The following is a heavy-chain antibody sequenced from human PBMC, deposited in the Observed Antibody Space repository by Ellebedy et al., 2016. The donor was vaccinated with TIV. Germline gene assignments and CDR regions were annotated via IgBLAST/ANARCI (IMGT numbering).Heavy chain of an antibody. V-gene: IGHV1-69*13. D-gene: IGHD2-2*01. Sequence: AASVKVSCKASGGTFSNYAISWVRQAPGQGLEWMGGIIPIVGTAKFAQKFQGRVTLTADESTSTAYMELSSLKSEDTAVYYCARVKGYCSTASCLYFDYWGQGTLVTVSS. CDR1: GGTFSNYA. J-gene: IGHJ4*02. CDR3: ARVKGYCSTASCLYFDY. CDR2: IIPIVGTA.